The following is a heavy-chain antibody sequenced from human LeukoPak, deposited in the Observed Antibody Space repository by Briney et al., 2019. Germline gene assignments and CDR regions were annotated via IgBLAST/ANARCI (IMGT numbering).Heavy chain of an antibody. CDR3: ARDHGYGGNSGDY. V-gene: IGHV1-69*05. CDR1: GGTFSSYA. Sequence: GASVKVSCKASGGTFSSYAISWVRQAPGQGLEWMGGIIPIFGTANYAQKFQGRVTMTTDTSTSTAYMELRSLRSDDTAVYYCARDHGYGGNSGDYWGQGTLVTVSS. CDR2: IIPIFGTA. J-gene: IGHJ4*02. D-gene: IGHD4-23*01.